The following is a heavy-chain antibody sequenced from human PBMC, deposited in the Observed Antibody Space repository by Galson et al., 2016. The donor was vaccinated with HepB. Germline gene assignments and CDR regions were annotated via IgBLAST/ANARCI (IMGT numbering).Heavy chain of an antibody. CDR3: TTDPSAGGWFEEGDYFDI. Sequence: SLRLSCAVSGFTSSNAWMNWVRQAPGKGLEWVGRIKGKTDGGTTDYAAPVKGRFTISRDDSKNMLYLQMNSLKTGDTAVYYCTTDPSAGGWFEEGDYFDIWGQGTLVTVSS. CDR1: GFTSSNAW. CDR2: IKGKTDGGTT. J-gene: IGHJ4*02. V-gene: IGHV3-15*01. D-gene: IGHD3-10*01.